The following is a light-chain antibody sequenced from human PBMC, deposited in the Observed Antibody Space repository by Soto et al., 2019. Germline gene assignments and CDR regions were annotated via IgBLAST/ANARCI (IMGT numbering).Light chain of an antibody. J-gene: IGKJ2*01. CDR3: QQYNSYPYT. V-gene: IGKV1-5*03. CDR1: QSIRSW. CDR2: EAS. Sequence: DIQMTQSPSTLSASVGDRVTITCRASQSIRSWLAWYQQKPGEAPKLLIYEASSLDSGVPSRFSGSGSGTEFTLSISSLQPDDFATYYCQQYNSYPYTFGQGTKLGIK.